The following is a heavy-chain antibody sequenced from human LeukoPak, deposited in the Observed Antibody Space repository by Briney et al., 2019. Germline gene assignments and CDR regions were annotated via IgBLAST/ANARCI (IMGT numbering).Heavy chain of an antibody. Sequence: ASVKVSCKASGYTFTGYYMHWVRQAPGQGLEWMGWINPNSGGTNYAQRFQGRVTMTRDTSISTAYLELSRLRSDDTAVYYCARGYRIAARSAFSSWGQGTLVTVSS. J-gene: IGHJ4*02. CDR2: INPNSGGT. CDR1: GYTFTGYY. V-gene: IGHV1-2*02. CDR3: ARGYRIAARSAFSS. D-gene: IGHD6-6*01.